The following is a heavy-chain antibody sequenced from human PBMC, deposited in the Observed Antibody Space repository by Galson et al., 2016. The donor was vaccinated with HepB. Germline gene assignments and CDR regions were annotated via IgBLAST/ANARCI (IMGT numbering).Heavy chain of an antibody. CDR2: ISISSSYT. CDR1: GFSFSDYY. Sequence: SLRLSCAASGFSFSDYYMSWIRQAPGKGLEWVSYISISSSYTNDADSVKGRFTISRDDAKNSLYLQMNSLRAEDTAVYYCARDMHRPYYYDSSGYGDMGYYFDYWCQGTLLTVPS. CDR3: ARDMHRPYYYDSSGYGDMGYYFDY. J-gene: IGHJ4*02. V-gene: IGHV3-11*06. D-gene: IGHD3-22*01.